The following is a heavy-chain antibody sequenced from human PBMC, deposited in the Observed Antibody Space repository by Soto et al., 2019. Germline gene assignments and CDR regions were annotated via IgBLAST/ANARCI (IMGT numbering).Heavy chain of an antibody. J-gene: IGHJ4*02. Sequence: PGGSLRLSCAASGFTFSSYAMSWVRQAPGKGLEWASTISGSGGSTFYADSVKGRFTISRDNSKNTLYLQVNSLRAEDTAVYYCAKDPGYCSSTSCPWYFDYWGQGTLVTVSS. CDR2: ISGSGGST. CDR3: AKDPGYCSSTSCPWYFDY. D-gene: IGHD2-2*01. V-gene: IGHV3-23*01. CDR1: GFTFSSYA.